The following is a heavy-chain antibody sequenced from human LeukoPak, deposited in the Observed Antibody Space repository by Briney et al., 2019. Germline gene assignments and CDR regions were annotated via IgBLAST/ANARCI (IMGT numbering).Heavy chain of an antibody. V-gene: IGHV3-9*01. CDR3: AKGPTRSHSSGWYPVDY. Sequence: GGSLRLSCAASGFTFDDYAMHWVRQAPGKGLEWVLGISWNSGSIGYADSVKGRFTISRDNAKNSLYLQMNSLRAEDTALYYCAKGPTRSHSSGWYPVDYWGQGTLVTVSS. J-gene: IGHJ4*02. CDR1: GFTFDDYA. CDR2: ISWNSGSI. D-gene: IGHD6-19*01.